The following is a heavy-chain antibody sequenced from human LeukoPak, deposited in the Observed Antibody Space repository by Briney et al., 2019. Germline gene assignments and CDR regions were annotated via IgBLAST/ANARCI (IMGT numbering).Heavy chain of an antibody. J-gene: IGHJ4*02. CDR2: IYYSGST. V-gene: IGHV4-59*08. CDR3: ARRTGSHDY. D-gene: IGHD3/OR15-3a*01. CDR1: DGSISGYY. Sequence: SETLSLTCTVSDGSISGYYWSWIRQAPGTGLEWIGCIYYSGSTNYNPSLNSRVTISVDTSKNQFSVKLSSVTAADTAVYYCARRTGSHDYWGQGTLVTVSS.